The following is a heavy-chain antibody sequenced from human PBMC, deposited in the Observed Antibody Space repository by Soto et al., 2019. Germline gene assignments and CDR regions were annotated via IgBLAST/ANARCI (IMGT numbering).Heavy chain of an antibody. J-gene: IGHJ5*02. CDR2: ISGYNDKA. Sequence: ASVKVSCKASGYTFTTYGISWVRQAPGQGLEWMGWISGYNDKAKYAQKFQGRVTMTTDTSTSTAYMELRSLRSDDTAVYYCARDXYCSGGSCYDCFDPWGQGTLVTVSS. CDR1: GYTFTTYG. D-gene: IGHD2-15*01. V-gene: IGHV1-18*01. CDR3: ARDXYCSGGSCYDCFDP.